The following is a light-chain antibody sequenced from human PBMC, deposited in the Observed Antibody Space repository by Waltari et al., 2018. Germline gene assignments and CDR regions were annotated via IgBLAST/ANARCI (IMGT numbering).Light chain of an antibody. J-gene: IGKJ5*01. CDR3: QKLDNYPPPT. V-gene: IGKV1-9*01. Sequence: DFQLTQSPSFLSASVGDRVTNTCRASQGISRHLAWYQQKPGEAPKLLIYDVSTLQSGVPSRFSGSGFGTEFTLTISSLQPEDSATYYCQKLDNYPPPTFGQGTRLEI. CDR2: DVS. CDR1: QGISRH.